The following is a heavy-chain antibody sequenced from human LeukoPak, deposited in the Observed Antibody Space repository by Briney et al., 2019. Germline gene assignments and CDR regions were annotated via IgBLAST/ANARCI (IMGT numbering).Heavy chain of an antibody. J-gene: IGHJ4*02. CDR1: GGSIRGYY. D-gene: IGHD6-19*01. Sequence: SETLSLTCNVSGGSIRGYYWSWIRQPPGKGLEWIGYIYSSGSTNYNPSLKSRVTMSVDTSKNQFSLKLSSVTAADTAVYYCAREGYSSGWYKIVLWGQGTLVTVSS. CDR3: AREGYSSGWYKIVL. CDR2: IYSSGST. V-gene: IGHV4-59*12.